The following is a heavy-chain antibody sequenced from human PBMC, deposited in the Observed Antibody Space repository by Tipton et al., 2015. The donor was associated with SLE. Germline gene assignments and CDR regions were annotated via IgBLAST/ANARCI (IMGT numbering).Heavy chain of an antibody. J-gene: IGHJ4*02. CDR3: VRGSCSGGVCYIDY. CDR2: IYSGGST. V-gene: IGHV4-59*07. CDR1: GDSISRDY. D-gene: IGHD2-8*02. Sequence: TLSLTCTVSGDSISRDYWSWIRQPPGGGLEWVAYIYSGGSTNFNPLLKSRLSISLDSAKSQVSLNLTSVTAADTAVYYCVRGSCSGGVCYIDYWGQGTLVTVSS.